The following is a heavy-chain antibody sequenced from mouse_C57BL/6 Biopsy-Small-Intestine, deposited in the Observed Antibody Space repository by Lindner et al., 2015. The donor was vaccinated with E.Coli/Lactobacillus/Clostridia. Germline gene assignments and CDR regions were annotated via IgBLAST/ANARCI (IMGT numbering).Heavy chain of an antibody. V-gene: IGHV1-34*02. D-gene: IGHD2-14*01. CDR1: GYTFTDYN. CDR2: IYPNSGGT. J-gene: IGHJ4*01. CDR3: ARGAYYRYEGYAMDY. Sequence: QLQESGPELVKPGASVRISCKASGYTFTDYNMDWVKQSHGQSLEWIGYIYPNSGGTGYNQKFKSKATLTVDKSSSTAYMELHTLTSEDSAVYYCARGAYYRYEGYAMDYWGRGTSVTVSS.